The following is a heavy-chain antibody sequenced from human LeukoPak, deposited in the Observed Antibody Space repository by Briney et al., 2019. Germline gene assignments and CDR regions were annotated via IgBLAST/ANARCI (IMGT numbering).Heavy chain of an antibody. D-gene: IGHD3-16*01. CDR2: IYYTGST. J-gene: IGHJ4*02. Sequence: PSETLPLTCTVSGGSISGYYWGWIRQPPGKGLEWIGSIYYTGSTSYNPSLKSGVTISLDTSKNQFSLKLNSVTAADTAVYYCVRHLRPLGLDSWGQGTLVTVSS. V-gene: IGHV4-39*01. CDR1: GGSISGYY. CDR3: VRHLRPLGLDS.